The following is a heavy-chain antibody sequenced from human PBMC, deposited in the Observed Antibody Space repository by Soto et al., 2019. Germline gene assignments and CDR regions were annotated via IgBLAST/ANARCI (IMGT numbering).Heavy chain of an antibody. CDR3: ARDKWLVQDWFDP. V-gene: IGHV1-18*01. CDR1: GYTFTSYG. CDR2: ISAYNGNT. J-gene: IGHJ5*02. D-gene: IGHD6-19*01. Sequence: GASVKVSCKASGYTFTSYGISWVRQAPGQGLEWMGWISAYNGNTNYAQKLQGRVTMTTDTSTSTAYIELRSLRSDDTAVYYCARDKWLVQDWFDPWGQGTLVTVSS.